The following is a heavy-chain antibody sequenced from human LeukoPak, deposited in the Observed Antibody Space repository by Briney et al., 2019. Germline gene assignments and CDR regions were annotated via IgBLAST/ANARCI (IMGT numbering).Heavy chain of an antibody. Sequence: SETLSLTCTGSGGSISSGDYYWSWIRQPPGKGLEWIAYMYYSGSTYYNPSLKSRVTMSADTSKNQLSLKLSSVTAADTAMYYCARPYYYDSRIDPWGQGILVTVSS. CDR1: GGSISSGDYY. V-gene: IGHV4-30-4*01. D-gene: IGHD3-22*01. CDR2: MYYSGST. J-gene: IGHJ5*02. CDR3: ARPYYYDSRIDP.